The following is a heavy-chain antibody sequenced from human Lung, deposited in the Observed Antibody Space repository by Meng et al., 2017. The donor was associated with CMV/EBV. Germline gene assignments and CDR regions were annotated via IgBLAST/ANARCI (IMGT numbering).Heavy chain of an antibody. Sequence: GESXKISCAASGFSFSTYWMNWVRQAPGKGLEWVASIKQDGSEIYYVDSVKGRFTISRDNAKKSLYLQMDSLRAEDTAVYYCATYGWTPDYWGQGTLVTVSS. CDR2: IKQDGSEI. CDR1: GFSFSTYW. CDR3: ATYGWTPDY. D-gene: IGHD2-8*02. V-gene: IGHV3-7*01. J-gene: IGHJ4*02.